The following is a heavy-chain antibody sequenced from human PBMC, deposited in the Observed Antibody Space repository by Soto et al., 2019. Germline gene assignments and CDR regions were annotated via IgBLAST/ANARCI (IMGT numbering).Heavy chain of an antibody. V-gene: IGHV3-21*01. CDR1: GFTFDSYS. D-gene: IGHD4-17*01. J-gene: IGHJ4*02. CDR2: ISSSSTYI. Sequence: AGPLRLSCLAPGFTFDSYSMDWVRQAPGKGLEWVSSISSSSTYIYYADSVKGRFTISRDNAKNSLYLQMNSLRAEDTAVYYCARSPPSYGAYWGQGTLVTVSS. CDR3: ARSPPSYGAY.